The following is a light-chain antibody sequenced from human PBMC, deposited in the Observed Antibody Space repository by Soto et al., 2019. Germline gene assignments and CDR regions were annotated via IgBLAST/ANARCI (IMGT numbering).Light chain of an antibody. CDR1: QNINDW. CDR3: QQYGASSPWT. J-gene: IGKJ1*01. Sequence: DIQVTQSPSTLSASVGDRVTINCRASQNINDWLAWYQQKSGKAPKVLIYKASSLESGVPSRFSGSGSGTEFTLTISSLQTEDFATYYCQQYGASSPWTFGRGTKVEIK. V-gene: IGKV1-5*03. CDR2: KAS.